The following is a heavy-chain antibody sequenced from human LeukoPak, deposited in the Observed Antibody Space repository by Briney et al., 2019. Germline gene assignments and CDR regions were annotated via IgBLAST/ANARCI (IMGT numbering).Heavy chain of an antibody. V-gene: IGHV3-30-3*01. CDR1: GFTFSSYA. CDR2: ISYDGSNK. Sequence: GGSLRLSCAASGFTFSSYAMHWVRQAPGKGLEWVAVISYDGSNKYYADSVKGRFTISRDNSKNTLYLQMNSLRAEDTAVYYCAKEGPGGYNYFDYWGQGTLVTVSS. D-gene: IGHD5-24*01. J-gene: IGHJ4*02. CDR3: AKEGPGGYNYFDY.